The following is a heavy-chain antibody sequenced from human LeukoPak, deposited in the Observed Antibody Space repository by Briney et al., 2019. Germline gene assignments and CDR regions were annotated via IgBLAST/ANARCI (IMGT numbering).Heavy chain of an antibody. V-gene: IGHV3-15*07. CDR3: TTEGGTENSSSWSDGGFDF. CDR1: GFTFNNAW. CDR2: IKSKTDGGTI. Sequence: SGGSLRLSCAASGFTFNNAWMNWVRQAPGKGLEWVGRIKSKTDGGTIDSAAPVKGRFTISRDDSKNTLYLQMNSLKIEDTAVYYCTTEGGTENSSSWSDGGFDFWGQGTLVTVSS. J-gene: IGHJ4*02. D-gene: IGHD6-13*01.